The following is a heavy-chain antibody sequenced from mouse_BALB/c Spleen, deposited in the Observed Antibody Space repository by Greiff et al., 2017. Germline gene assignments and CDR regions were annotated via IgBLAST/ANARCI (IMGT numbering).Heavy chain of an antibody. D-gene: IGHD2-14*01. Sequence: EVQLQQSGPGLVKPSQSLSLTCTVTGYSITSDYAWNWIRQFPGNKLEWMGYISYSGSTSYNPSLKSRISITRDTSKNQFFLQLNSVTTEDTATYYCARWAYDSYFDYWGQGTTLTVSS. CDR1: GYSITSDYA. V-gene: IGHV3-2*02. CDR2: ISYSGST. J-gene: IGHJ2*01. CDR3: ARWAYDSYFDY.